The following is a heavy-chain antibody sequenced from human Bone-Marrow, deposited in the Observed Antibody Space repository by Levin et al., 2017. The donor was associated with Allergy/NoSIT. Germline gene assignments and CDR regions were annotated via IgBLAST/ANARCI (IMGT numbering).Heavy chain of an antibody. CDR3: AKDHFPLTVFGVVSDFDY. CDR2: ISGTSERT. J-gene: IGHJ4*02. Sequence: LSLPCAASGFPFSTFAMSWVRQAPGKGLEWVSAISGTSERTYYAASVKGRFTISRDNSKDTLFLQMNNLRAEDTAVYYCAKDHFPLTVFGVVSDFDYWGQGTRVTVSS. D-gene: IGHD3-3*01. CDR1: GFPFSTFA. V-gene: IGHV3-23*01.